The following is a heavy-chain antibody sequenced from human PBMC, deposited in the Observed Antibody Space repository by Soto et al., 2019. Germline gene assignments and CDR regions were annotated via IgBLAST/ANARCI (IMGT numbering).Heavy chain of an antibody. CDR2: IYYSGST. V-gene: IGHV4-30-4*01. CDR1: GGSISSGDYY. D-gene: IGHD3-22*01. CDR3: AASGYYSVPPPPPDY. J-gene: IGHJ4*02. Sequence: SETLSLTCTVSGGSISSGDYYGSWIRQPPGKGLEWIGYIYYSGSTYYNPSLKSRVTISVDTSKNQFSLKLSSVTAADTAVYYCAASGYYSVPPPPPDYWGQGTLVTVSS.